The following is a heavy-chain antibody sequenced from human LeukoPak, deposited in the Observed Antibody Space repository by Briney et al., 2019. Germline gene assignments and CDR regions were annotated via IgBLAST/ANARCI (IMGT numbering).Heavy chain of an antibody. D-gene: IGHD3-22*01. J-gene: IGHJ4*02. V-gene: IGHV4-39*01. CDR3: ARQTYYNSGYFDY. CDR2: IYYSGST. Sequence: SETLSLTCTVSGGSISSSSYHWGWIRQPPGKGLEWIGTIYYSGSTYYNPSLKSRVTISVDTSKKQFSLKLSSVTAAETAVYYCARQTYYNSGYFDYWGQGTPVTVSS. CDR1: GGSISSSSYH.